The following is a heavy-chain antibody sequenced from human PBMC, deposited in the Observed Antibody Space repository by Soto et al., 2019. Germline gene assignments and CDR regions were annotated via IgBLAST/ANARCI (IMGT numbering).Heavy chain of an antibody. J-gene: IGHJ4*02. CDR3: ARGGSAYTWFNEF. Sequence: QEQLVQSGAEVKKPGSSVKVSCKASEGLFSSYPISWVRQVPGQGLEWMGGIIPVFQTAYYTQRFQGRVTITADESTNTAYMELSSLRSEDTAIYYCARGGSAYTWFNEFWGQGTLVTVSS. V-gene: IGHV1-69*01. CDR1: EGLFSSYP. CDR2: IIPVFQTA. D-gene: IGHD3-16*01.